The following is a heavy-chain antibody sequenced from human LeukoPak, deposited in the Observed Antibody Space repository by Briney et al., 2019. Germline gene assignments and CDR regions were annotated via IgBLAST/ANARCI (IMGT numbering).Heavy chain of an antibody. CDR1: GFTFSSYS. Sequence: GGSLRLSCAASGFTFSSYSMNWVRQAPGEGLEWVSSIRSSSYIYYADSVKGRFTISRDNAKNSLYLQMNSLRAEDTAVYYCARDGGSGSFDYWGQGTLVTVSS. CDR2: IRSSSYI. CDR3: ARDGGSGSFDY. D-gene: IGHD3-10*01. V-gene: IGHV3-21*01. J-gene: IGHJ4*02.